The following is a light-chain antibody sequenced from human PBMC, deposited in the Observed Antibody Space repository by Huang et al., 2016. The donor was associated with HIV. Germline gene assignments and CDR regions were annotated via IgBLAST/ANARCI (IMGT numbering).Light chain of an antibody. Sequence: EILLTQSPGTLSLSPGERATLSCRASQSVGRTSLAWYQQQPCQAPTLLIYDASRRPSGIPDRFSGSGSGTDFTLSISRLEPEDFAVYYCQQYGSSPTTFGQGTKVEI. CDR1: QSVGRTS. J-gene: IGKJ1*01. V-gene: IGKV3-20*01. CDR3: QQYGSSPTT. CDR2: DAS.